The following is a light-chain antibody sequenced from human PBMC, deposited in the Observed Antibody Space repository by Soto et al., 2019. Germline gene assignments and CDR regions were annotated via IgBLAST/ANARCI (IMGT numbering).Light chain of an antibody. CDR1: SGSIASNY. V-gene: IGLV6-57*03. J-gene: IGLJ3*02. CDR2: KDN. Sequence: NFMLTQPHSVSESPGKTVTISCTRSSGSIASNYVQWYQQRPGSAPTTVIYKDNQRPSGVPDRFSGSIDSSSNSASLTISGLKTEDEADYYCQSYDSSTHWVFGGGTKVTVL. CDR3: QSYDSSTHWV.